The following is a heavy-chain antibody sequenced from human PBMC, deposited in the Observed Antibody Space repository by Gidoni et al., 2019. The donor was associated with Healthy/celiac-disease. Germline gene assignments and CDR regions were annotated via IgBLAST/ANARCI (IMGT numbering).Heavy chain of an antibody. CDR2: ISYDGSNK. Sequence: QVQLVESGGGVVQPGRSLRHLCAASGFSFSGYDMHWLRQSPGKGLEWVAFISYDGSNKYYADSVKGRFTISRDNSKNTLYLQMNSLRAEDTAVYYCARPPGPEYYFDYWGQGTLVTVSS. J-gene: IGHJ4*02. V-gene: IGHV3-30*04. CDR3: ARPPGPEYYFDY. CDR1: GFSFSGYD.